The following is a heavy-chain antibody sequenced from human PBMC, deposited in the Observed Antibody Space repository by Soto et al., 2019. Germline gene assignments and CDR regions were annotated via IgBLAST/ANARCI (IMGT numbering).Heavy chain of an antibody. CDR2: MWYHGRDL. D-gene: IGHD3-16*01. V-gene: IGHV3-33*01. J-gene: IGHJ4*02. CDR1: GFSFSDYV. Sequence: QVQLVESGGGVVQPGRSLRLSCAASGFSFSDYVMHWVRQAPGKGLDWVAVMWYHGRDLFYADSVKGRFTISRDNSKNSLYLQMNSLRAEDTAVYYCARDQGGQSGNFIFDTWGQGTLVTFSS. CDR3: ARDQGGQSGNFIFDT.